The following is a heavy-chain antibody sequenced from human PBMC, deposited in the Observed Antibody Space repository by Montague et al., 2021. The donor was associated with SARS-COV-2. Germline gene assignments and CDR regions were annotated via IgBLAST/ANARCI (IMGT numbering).Heavy chain of an antibody. J-gene: IGHJ4*03. D-gene: IGHD3-10*01. Sequence: SLRLSCAASGFTFSSYSMNWVRQAPGKGLEWVSSISSSSSYIYYADSVKGRFTISRDNAKNSLYLQMNSLRAEDTAVYYCARDVTMVRGVPFDYWGQGTTVTVSS. CDR1: GFTFSSYS. V-gene: IGHV3-21*01. CDR3: ARDVTMVRGVPFDY. CDR2: ISSSSSYI.